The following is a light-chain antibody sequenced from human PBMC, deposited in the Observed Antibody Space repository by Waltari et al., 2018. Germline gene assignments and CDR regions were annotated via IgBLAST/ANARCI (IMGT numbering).Light chain of an antibody. V-gene: IGKV3-15*01. CDR2: GAS. CDR3: QQYDNWPPIT. J-gene: IGKJ5*01. Sequence: EIVMTQSPDTLSVSPGERAILSCWASQSVSNNLAWYQQKPGPAPRLLIYGASTRATGVPARFSGSGSGTEFTLTISSLQSEDFAVYYCQQYDNWPPITFGQGTRLEIK. CDR1: QSVSNN.